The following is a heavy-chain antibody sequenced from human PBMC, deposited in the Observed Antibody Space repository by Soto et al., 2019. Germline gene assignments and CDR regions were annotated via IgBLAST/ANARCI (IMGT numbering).Heavy chain of an antibody. V-gene: IGHV3-21*01. CDR2: ISSSSSYI. D-gene: IGHD5-12*01. Sequence: PGGSLRLSCAASGFTFSSYSMNWVRQAPGKGLEWVSSISSSSSYIYYADSVKGRFTISRDNAKNSLYLQMNSLRAEDTAVYYCAREPAVEMATIAYYYGMDVWGQGTTVTVPS. J-gene: IGHJ6*02. CDR3: AREPAVEMATIAYYYGMDV. CDR1: GFTFSSYS.